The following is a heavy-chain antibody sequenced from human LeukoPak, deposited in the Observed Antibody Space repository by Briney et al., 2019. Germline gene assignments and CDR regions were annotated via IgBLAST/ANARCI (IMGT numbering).Heavy chain of an antibody. J-gene: IGHJ4*02. Sequence: ASVKVSCKASGYTFTAYYIHWLRQAPGQGPEWMGWIRPDSGSSHYAQKFQGRVTMTRDTSSNSAYMDLTRLKSDDTAVYYCARARVPIAVAGLYYFDYWGQGALVTVSS. CDR3: ARARVPIAVAGLYYFDY. D-gene: IGHD6-19*01. CDR1: GYTFTAYY. V-gene: IGHV1-2*02. CDR2: IRPDSGSS.